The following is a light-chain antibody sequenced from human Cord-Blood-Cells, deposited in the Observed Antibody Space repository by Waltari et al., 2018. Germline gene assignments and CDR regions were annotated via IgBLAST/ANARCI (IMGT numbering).Light chain of an antibody. J-gene: IGKJ1*01. CDR1: QSLRSW. V-gene: IGKV1-5*01. CDR2: DAS. Sequence: DIHMTQSPSNLSASVGDRVTITCRTSQSLRSWLAWYQQKPGKAPKLLIYDASSLERGVPSRCGGRGSGTEFTLTNSSLQPDDFATYYCQQYNSYSTFGQGTKVEIK. CDR3: QQYNSYST.